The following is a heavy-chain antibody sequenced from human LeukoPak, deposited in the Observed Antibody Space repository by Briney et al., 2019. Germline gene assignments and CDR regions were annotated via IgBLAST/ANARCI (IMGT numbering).Heavy chain of an antibody. Sequence: GGSLRLSRAASGFTFSSYAMSWVRQAPGKGLEWVSAISGSGGSTYYADSVKGRFTIPRDNSKNTLYLQMNSLRAEDTAVYYCAKDSGYSYGLDAFDIWGQGTMVTVSS. J-gene: IGHJ3*02. D-gene: IGHD5-18*01. CDR1: GFTFSSYA. V-gene: IGHV3-23*01. CDR2: ISGSGGST. CDR3: AKDSGYSYGLDAFDI.